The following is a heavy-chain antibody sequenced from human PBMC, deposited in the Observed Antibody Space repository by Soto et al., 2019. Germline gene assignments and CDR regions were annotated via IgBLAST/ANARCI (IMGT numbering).Heavy chain of an antibody. CDR1: GGTFSNYT. Sequence: QVQLVQSGAEVKKPGSSVKVSCKASGGTFSNYTITWVRQAPGQGLEWMGRLIPILGLANYAQKFRGRVTITADKSTTTAYMELRSLRSEDTAMYYCASFNLGEDYWGQGTLVTVSS. D-gene: IGHD3-16*01. J-gene: IGHJ4*02. CDR3: ASFNLGEDY. V-gene: IGHV1-69*02. CDR2: LIPILGLA.